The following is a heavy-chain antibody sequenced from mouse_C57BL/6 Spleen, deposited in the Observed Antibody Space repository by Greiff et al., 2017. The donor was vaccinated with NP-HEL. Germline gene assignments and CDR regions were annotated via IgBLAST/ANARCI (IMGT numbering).Heavy chain of an antibody. CDR1: GFTFSSYA. CDR3: TRVDIYYGNYGAMDY. Sequence: EVKLVESGEGLVKPGGSLKLSCAASGFTFSSYAMSWVRQTPEKRLEWVAYISSGGDYIYYADTVKGRFTISRDNARNTLYLQMSSLKSEDTAMYYCTRVDIYYGNYGAMDYWGQGTSVTVSS. V-gene: IGHV5-9-1*02. CDR2: ISSGGDYI. D-gene: IGHD2-1*01. J-gene: IGHJ4*01.